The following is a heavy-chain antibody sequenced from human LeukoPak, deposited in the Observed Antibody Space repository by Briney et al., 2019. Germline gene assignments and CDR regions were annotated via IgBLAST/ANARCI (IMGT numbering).Heavy chain of an antibody. CDR1: GFTFSSYA. J-gene: IGHJ4*02. V-gene: IGHV3-23*01. Sequence: GGSLRLSCAASGFTFSSYAMSWVRQAPGKGLEWVSAISGSGGSTYYADSVRGRFTISRDNSKNTLYLQMNSLRAEDTAVYYCAKDRWEGSGRRQDYWGQGTLVTVSS. D-gene: IGHD3-10*01. CDR3: AKDRWEGSGRRQDY. CDR2: ISGSGGST.